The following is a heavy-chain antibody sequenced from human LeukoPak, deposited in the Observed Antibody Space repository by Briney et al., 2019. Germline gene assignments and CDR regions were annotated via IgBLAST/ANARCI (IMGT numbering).Heavy chain of an antibody. J-gene: IGHJ6*03. V-gene: IGHV3-30*04. CDR1: EFTFSTYA. CDR2: ISYDGSTT. D-gene: IGHD6-13*01. CDR3: ARVRGSSWNADYYYHFMDV. Sequence: HPGGSLRLSCAASEFTFSTYAMHWVRQAPGKGLEWVAVISYDGSTTYYADSVKGRFTISRDNSKNTLYLQMNSLRGEDTAVFYCARVRGSSWNADYYYHFMDVWGKGTTVTISS.